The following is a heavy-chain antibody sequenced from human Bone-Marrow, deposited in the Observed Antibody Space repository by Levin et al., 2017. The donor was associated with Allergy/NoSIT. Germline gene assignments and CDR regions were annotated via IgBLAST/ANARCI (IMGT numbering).Heavy chain of an antibody. V-gene: IGHV4-39*01. D-gene: IGHD5-18*01. CDR1: GGSISSSTYY. Sequence: SETLSLTCIVSGGSISSSTYYWGWIRQPPGKGLEWIGSIYYSGSTYYNPSLKSRVTISVDTSKNQFSLKLNSVTAADTAVYYCARVVGYSYAKGWFDPWGQGTLVTVSS. CDR2: IYYSGST. J-gene: IGHJ5*02. CDR3: ARVVGYSYAKGWFDP.